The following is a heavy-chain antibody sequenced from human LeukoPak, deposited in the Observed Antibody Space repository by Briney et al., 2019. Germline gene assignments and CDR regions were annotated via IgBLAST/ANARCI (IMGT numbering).Heavy chain of an antibody. D-gene: IGHD3-22*01. CDR2: INHSGST. CDR1: GGSFSGYY. Sequence: PSETLSLTCAVYGGSFSGYYWSWIRQPPGKGLEWIGEINHSGSTNYNPSLKSRVTISVDASKNHFSLKLSSVTAADTAVYYCARGKYYDSSGYSRRAFDIWGQGTMVTVSS. CDR3: ARGKYYDSSGYSRRAFDI. V-gene: IGHV4-34*01. J-gene: IGHJ3*02.